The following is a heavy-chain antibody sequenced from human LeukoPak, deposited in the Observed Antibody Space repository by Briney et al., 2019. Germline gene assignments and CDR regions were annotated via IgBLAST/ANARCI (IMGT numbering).Heavy chain of an antibody. CDR1: GDSVSSNSAA. CDR2: TYYRSKWYN. CDR3: AGESGNYGEFDY. Sequence: PSQTLSLTCAISGDSVSSNSAAWNWIRQSPSRGLEWQGRTYYRSKWYNDYAVSVKSRISINPATSKNQFPLQLNSVTPEDTAVYYCAGESGNYGEFDYWGQGTLVTVSS. D-gene: IGHD4-17*01. J-gene: IGHJ4*02. V-gene: IGHV6-1*01.